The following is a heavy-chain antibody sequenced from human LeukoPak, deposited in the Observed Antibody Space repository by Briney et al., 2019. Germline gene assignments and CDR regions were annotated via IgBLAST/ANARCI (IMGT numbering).Heavy chain of an antibody. Sequence: SETLSPTCTVSGGSISSSSYYWGWIRQPPGKGLEWIGSIYYSGSTYYNPSLKSRVTISVDTSKNQFSLKLSSVTAADTAVYYCARDWLGYCSSTSCPPVGYWGQGTLVTVSS. CDR1: GGSISSSSYY. J-gene: IGHJ4*02. D-gene: IGHD2-2*01. CDR2: IYYSGST. CDR3: ARDWLGYCSSTSCPPVGY. V-gene: IGHV4-39*07.